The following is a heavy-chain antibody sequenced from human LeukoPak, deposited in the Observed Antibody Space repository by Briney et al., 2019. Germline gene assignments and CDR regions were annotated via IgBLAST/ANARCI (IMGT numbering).Heavy chain of an antibody. J-gene: IGHJ4*02. Sequence: SETLSLTCAVYGGSFSGYYWSWIRQPPGKGLEWIGEINHSGSTNYNPSLKSRVTISVDTSKNQFSLKLSSVTAADTAVCYCARFSTVAGTDYWGQGTLVTVSS. CDR2: INHSGST. CDR1: GGSFSGYY. V-gene: IGHV4-34*01. CDR3: ARFSTVAGTDY. D-gene: IGHD6-19*01.